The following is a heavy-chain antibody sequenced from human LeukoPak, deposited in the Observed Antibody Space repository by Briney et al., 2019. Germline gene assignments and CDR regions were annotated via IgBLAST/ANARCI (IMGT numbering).Heavy chain of an antibody. CDR1: GFTFSSYG. V-gene: IGHV3-48*01. CDR3: ARDLQYQQAPLGN. D-gene: IGHD2-2*01. CDR2: ISSSSSTI. Sequence: PGGTLRLSCAASGFTFSSYGMSWVRQAPGKGLEWVSYISSSSSTIYYADSVKGRFTISRDNAKNSLYLQMNSLRAEDTAVYYCARDLQYQQAPLGNWGQGTLVTVSS. J-gene: IGHJ4*02.